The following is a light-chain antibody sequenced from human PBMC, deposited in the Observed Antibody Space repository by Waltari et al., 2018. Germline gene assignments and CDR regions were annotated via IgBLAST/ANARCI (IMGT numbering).Light chain of an antibody. V-gene: IGKV3-11*01. CDR1: QSVGTY. CDR3: QQRGSWPLT. Sequence: EIVLTQSPDTPSLSPGERATLSCRASQSVGTYLAWYQQNSGQTPRLLIYDASNRATGIPARFSGIGSGTDFTLTISSLDPEDFAIYYCQQRGSWPLTFGGGTKLEI. CDR2: DAS. J-gene: IGKJ4*01.